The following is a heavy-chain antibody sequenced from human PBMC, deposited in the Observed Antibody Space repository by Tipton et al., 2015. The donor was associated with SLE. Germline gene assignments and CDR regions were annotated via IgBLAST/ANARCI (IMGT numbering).Heavy chain of an antibody. V-gene: IGHV4-34*01. D-gene: IGHD2-15*01. J-gene: IGHJ6*02. CDR2: INHSGST. CDR1: GGSFRGYY. CDR3: ARVVAVGATHYYDVDV. Sequence: TLSLTCAVYGGSFRGYYWSWIRQPPGKGLEWIGEINHSGSTTYNPSLKSRVIMSVDTSKTQFSLKLSSLTAADTAVYYCARVVAVGATHYYDVDVWGQGTTVTVSS.